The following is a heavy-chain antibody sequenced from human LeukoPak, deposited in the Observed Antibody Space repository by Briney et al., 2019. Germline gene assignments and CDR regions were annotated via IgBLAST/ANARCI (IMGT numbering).Heavy chain of an antibody. CDR3: ARGCSSTSCPLDV. V-gene: IGHV4-59*01. J-gene: IGHJ6*02. CDR1: GGSISTYY. Sequence: PSETLSLTCTVSGGSISTYYWSWIRQPPGKGLEWIGYIYYSGSTNYNPSLKSRVTISVDTSKNQFSLKLSSVTAADTVVYYCARGCSSTSCPLDVWGQGTTVTVSS. D-gene: IGHD2-2*01. CDR2: IYYSGST.